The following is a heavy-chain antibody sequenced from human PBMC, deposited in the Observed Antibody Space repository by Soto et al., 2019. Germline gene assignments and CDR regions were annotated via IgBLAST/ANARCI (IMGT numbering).Heavy chain of an antibody. J-gene: IGHJ6*02. V-gene: IGHV1-69*01. D-gene: IGHD2-21*02. Sequence: QVQLVQSGAEVKKPGSSVKVSCKASGGTFSSYAISWVRQAPGQGREWMGGIIPIFGTANYAQKFQGRVTITADESTSTAYMELSSLRSEDTAVYYCASWTIVVVTASPPSYYYYGMDVWGQGTTVTVSS. CDR2: IIPIFGTA. CDR3: ASWTIVVVTASPPSYYYYGMDV. CDR1: GGTFSSYA.